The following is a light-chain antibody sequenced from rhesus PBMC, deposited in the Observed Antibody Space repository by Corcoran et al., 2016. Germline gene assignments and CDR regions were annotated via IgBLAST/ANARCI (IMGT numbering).Light chain of an antibody. CDR1: QSVGNN. CDR2: GAS. CDR3: QQYNDWNT. V-gene: IGKV3-42*01. Sequence: ETVVTQSPATLSLSPGERATLSCRASQSVGNNFAWYQQKPGQAPQNLIYGASSRATGIPARFSGSGSGREFTLTISSLEPEDVGVYYCQQYNDWNTFGGGTKVEIK. J-gene: IGKJ4*01.